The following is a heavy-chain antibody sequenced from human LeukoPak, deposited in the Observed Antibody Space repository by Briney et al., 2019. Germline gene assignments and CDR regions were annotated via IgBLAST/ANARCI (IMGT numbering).Heavy chain of an antibody. CDR1: GGSISSGGYY. CDR2: IYYSGST. J-gene: IGHJ4*02. CDR3: ARLYYDSSGYYQICYFDY. V-gene: IGHV4-31*03. Sequence: PSQTLSLTCTVSGGSISSGGYYWSWIRQHPGTGLEWIGYIYYSGSTYYNPSLKSRVTISVDTSKNQFSLNLSSVTAADTAVYYCARLYYDSSGYYQICYFDYWGQGTLVTVSS. D-gene: IGHD3-22*01.